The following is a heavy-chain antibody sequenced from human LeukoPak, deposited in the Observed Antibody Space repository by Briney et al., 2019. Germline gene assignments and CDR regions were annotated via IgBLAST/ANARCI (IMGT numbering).Heavy chain of an antibody. J-gene: IGHJ4*02. CDR2: IYYSGNT. CDR1: GGSISTSAYY. D-gene: IGHD3-22*01. V-gene: IGHV4-39*07. CDR3: AAHYYDSSGYYYDWLLDY. Sequence: SETLSLTCIVSGGSISTSAYYWGWIRQPPGEGLQWIGSIYYSGNTYYNSSLKSRVTISVDKSKNQFSLKLSSVTAADTAVYYCAAHYYDSSGYYYDWLLDYWGQGTLVTVSS.